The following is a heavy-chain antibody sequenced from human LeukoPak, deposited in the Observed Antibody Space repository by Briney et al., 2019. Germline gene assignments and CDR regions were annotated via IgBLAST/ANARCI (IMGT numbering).Heavy chain of an antibody. D-gene: IGHD2/OR15-2a*01. CDR1: GRSISSYY. V-gene: IGHV4-59*01. CDR3: ARSRRTTTLDY. J-gene: IGHJ4*02. CDR2: IYYSGST. Sequence: SQTLSLTCTVSGRSISSYYSSWIRQPPGKGLEWIGYIYYSGSTNYNPSLKSRVTISVDTSKNQFSLKLSSVTAADTAVYYCARSRRTTTLDYWGQGTLVTVSS.